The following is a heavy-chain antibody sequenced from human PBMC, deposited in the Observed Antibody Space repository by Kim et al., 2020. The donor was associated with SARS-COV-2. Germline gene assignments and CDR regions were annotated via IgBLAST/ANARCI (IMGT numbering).Heavy chain of an antibody. CDR1: GYTFTGYY. V-gene: IGHV1-2*06. J-gene: IGHJ5*02. CDR2: INPDTGDT. CDR3: ARMEGNSSSVWGDQ. Sequence: ASVKVSCKASGYTFTGYYIHWVRRAPGQGLEWMGLINPDTGDTKYAEKFQGRVVMTRDTSISTTYMELRSLRFDDMAVYYCARMEGNSSSVWGDQWGQG. D-gene: IGHD6-6*01.